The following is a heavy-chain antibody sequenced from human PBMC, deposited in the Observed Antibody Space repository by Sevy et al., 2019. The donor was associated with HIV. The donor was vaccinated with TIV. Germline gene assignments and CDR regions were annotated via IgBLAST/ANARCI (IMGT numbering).Heavy chain of an antibody. CDR3: ARSMEQQLDAFDI. D-gene: IGHD6-13*01. V-gene: IGHV4-39*01. CDR2: IYSYGET. CDR1: GASIRDSSYY. J-gene: IGHJ3*02. Sequence: SETLSLTCTVSGASIRDSSYYWAWIRQPPGKGLEWIGNIYSYGETYYNSSLKSRVNISVDTSKNQFSLSLTSVTAADTAIYFWARSMEQQLDAFDIWGQGTMVTVSS.